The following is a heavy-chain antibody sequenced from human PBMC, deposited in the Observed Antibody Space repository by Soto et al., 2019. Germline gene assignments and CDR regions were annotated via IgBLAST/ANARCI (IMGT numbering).Heavy chain of an antibody. CDR3: AKHEGYCSTTTCSNFDY. J-gene: IGHJ4*02. Sequence: ASLKISCQGSGFTFASYWIAWVLQMPGKGLDWMGIIYPGDSDSSYSPSFQGQVTISADKSINTAYLHWSSLKASDTAIYYCAKHEGYCSTTTCSNFDYWGQGTLVTVYS. D-gene: IGHD2-2*01. CDR1: GFTFASYW. V-gene: IGHV5-51*01. CDR2: IYPGDSDS.